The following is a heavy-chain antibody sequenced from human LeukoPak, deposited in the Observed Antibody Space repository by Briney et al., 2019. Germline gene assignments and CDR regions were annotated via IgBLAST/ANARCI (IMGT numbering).Heavy chain of an antibody. J-gene: IGHJ4*02. CDR2: INPNSGGT. CDR3: ARDRKTYYDILTGYSLDY. V-gene: IGHV1-2*02. Sequence: ASVKVSCKASGYTFTGYYMHWVRQAPGQGLEWMGWINPNSGGTNCAQKFQGRVTMTRDTSISTAYMELSRLRSDDTAVYYCARDRKTYYDILTGYSLDYWGQGTLVTVSS. CDR1: GYTFTGYY. D-gene: IGHD3-9*01.